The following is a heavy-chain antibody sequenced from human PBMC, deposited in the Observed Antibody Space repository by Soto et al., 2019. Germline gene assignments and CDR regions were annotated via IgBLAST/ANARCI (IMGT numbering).Heavy chain of an antibody. Sequence: GASLKISCKGSGYSFTSYWSGWVRQMPGKGLEWMGIIYPGDSDTRYSPSFQGQVTISADKSISTAYLQWSSLKASDTAMYYCARYSSAIRDYYYYGMDVWGQGTTVTVSS. V-gene: IGHV5-51*01. CDR1: GYSFTSYW. J-gene: IGHJ6*02. CDR2: IYPGDSDT. CDR3: ARYSSAIRDYYYYGMDV. D-gene: IGHD6-25*01.